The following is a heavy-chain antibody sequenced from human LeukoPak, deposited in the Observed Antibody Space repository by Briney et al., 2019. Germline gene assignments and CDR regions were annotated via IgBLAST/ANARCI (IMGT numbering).Heavy chain of an antibody. CDR1: GYTFTGYY. Sequence: EASVKVSCKASGYTFTGYYMHWVRQAPGQGLEWMGWINPNSGGTNYAQKFQGRVTMTRDTSISTAYMELSRLRSDDTAVYCCARADSSGYYDLEYFQHWGQGTLVTVSS. V-gene: IGHV1-2*02. CDR3: ARADSSGYYDLEYFQH. J-gene: IGHJ1*01. D-gene: IGHD3-22*01. CDR2: INPNSGGT.